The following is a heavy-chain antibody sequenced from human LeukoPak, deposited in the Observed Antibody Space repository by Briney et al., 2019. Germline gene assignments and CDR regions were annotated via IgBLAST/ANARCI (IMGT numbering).Heavy chain of an antibody. Sequence: PGGSLRLSCAASGFTVSSNYMSWVRQAPGKGLEWVSVIYSGGSTYYADSVKGRVTISRDNSKNTLYLQMNSLRAEDTAVYYCARENWGSRRSLDYWGQGTLVTVSS. CDR2: IYSGGST. D-gene: IGHD7-27*01. CDR3: ARENWGSRRSLDY. V-gene: IGHV3-66*01. J-gene: IGHJ4*02. CDR1: GFTVSSNY.